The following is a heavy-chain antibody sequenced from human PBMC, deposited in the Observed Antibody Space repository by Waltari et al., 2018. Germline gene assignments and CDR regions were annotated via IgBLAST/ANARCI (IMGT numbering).Heavy chain of an antibody. CDR3: ARDRHYYGSGSYLEGRDAFDI. J-gene: IGHJ3*02. CDR1: GYSVNSGYY. Sequence: QVQLQESGPGLVKPSETLSLTCGVSGYSVNSGYYWGWTRQPPGKGLEWIGSIYYSGDTYYNPSLKSRVTISMDTSKNQFSLKLSSVTAADTAVYFCARDRHYYGSGSYLEGRDAFDIWGQGTVVTVSS. D-gene: IGHD3-10*01. V-gene: IGHV4-38-2*02. CDR2: IYYSGDT.